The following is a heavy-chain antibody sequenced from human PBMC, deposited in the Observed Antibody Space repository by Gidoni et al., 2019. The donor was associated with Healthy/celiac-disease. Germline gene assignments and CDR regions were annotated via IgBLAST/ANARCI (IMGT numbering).Heavy chain of an antibody. CDR3: AKALFPQSRPLNGMDV. J-gene: IGHJ6*02. Sequence: EVQLLESGGGLVQPGGSLRLSCAASGFTFSSYAMSWVRQAPGKGLGWVSAISGSGGSTYYADSVKGRFTISRDNSKNTLYLQMNSLRAEDTAVYYCAKALFPQSRPLNGMDVWGQGTTVTVSS. CDR1: GFTFSSYA. D-gene: IGHD2-21*01. V-gene: IGHV3-23*01. CDR2: ISGSGGST.